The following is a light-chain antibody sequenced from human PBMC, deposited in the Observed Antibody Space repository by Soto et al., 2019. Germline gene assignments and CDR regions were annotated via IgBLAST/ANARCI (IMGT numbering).Light chain of an antibody. CDR2: DAS. J-gene: IGKJ4*01. Sequence: EIVLTQSPATLSLSPGERATLSCMASQSFSPSLGGYQHKPGQAPRLLIYDASNRATGVPARFSGRGSWTDFALAISCREPEDFAVDYCQQRNNLPLTFGGGPKVEIK. V-gene: IGKV3-11*01. CDR1: QSFSPS. CDR3: QQRNNLPLT.